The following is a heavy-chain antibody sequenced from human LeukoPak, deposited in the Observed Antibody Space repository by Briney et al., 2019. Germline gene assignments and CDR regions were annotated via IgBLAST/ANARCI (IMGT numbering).Heavy chain of an antibody. Sequence: SETLSLTCSVSGGSISSYYWSWIRQPPGKGLEWIGSIYHSGSTYYNPSLKSRVTISVDTSKNQFSLKLSPVTAADTAVYYCARLGFPGIHAFDIWGQGTMVTVSS. V-gene: IGHV4-59*08. J-gene: IGHJ3*02. CDR2: IYHSGST. CDR1: GGSISSYY. CDR3: ARLGFPGIHAFDI. D-gene: IGHD3-10*01.